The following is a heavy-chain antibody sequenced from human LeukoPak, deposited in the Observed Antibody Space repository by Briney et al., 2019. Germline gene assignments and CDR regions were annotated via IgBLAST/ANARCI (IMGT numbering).Heavy chain of an antibody. V-gene: IGHV4-38-2*01. D-gene: IGHD2-2*01. CDR2: IYRSGTT. CDR1: GYSISSGYY. J-gene: IGHJ4*02. CDR3: ARGPAANFNY. Sequence: SETLSLTCAVSGYSISSGYYWGWIRQPPGKGLEWIVSIYRSGTTYYNPSLKSRVTISVDTSKNQFFLKLSSVTATDTAVYYCARGPAANFNYWGQGTLVTVSS.